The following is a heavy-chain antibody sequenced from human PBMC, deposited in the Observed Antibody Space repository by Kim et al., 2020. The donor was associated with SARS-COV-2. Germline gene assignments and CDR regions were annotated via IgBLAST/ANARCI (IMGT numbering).Heavy chain of an antibody. Sequence: YAASVKGRFTISRDDSKNTAYLQMNSLKTEDTAVYYCTRLFDSGWYYFDYWGQGTLVTVSS. D-gene: IGHD6-19*01. CDR3: TRLFDSGWYYFDY. V-gene: IGHV3-73*01. J-gene: IGHJ4*02.